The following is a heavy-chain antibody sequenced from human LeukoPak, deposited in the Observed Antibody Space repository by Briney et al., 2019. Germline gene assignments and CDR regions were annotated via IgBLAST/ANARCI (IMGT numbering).Heavy chain of an antibody. V-gene: IGHV1-69*06. CDR3: ARDRYYYYMDV. Sequence: SVKVSCKASGGTFSNYAISWVRRAPGQGLEWMGGIIPIFGTANYAQKFQGRVTITADKSTSTAYMELSSLRSEDTAVYYCARDRYYYYMDVWGKGTTVTVSS. CDR2: IIPIFGTA. CDR1: GGTFSNYA. J-gene: IGHJ6*03.